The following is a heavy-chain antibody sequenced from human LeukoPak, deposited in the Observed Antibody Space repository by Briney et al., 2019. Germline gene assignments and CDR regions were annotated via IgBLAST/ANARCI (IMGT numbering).Heavy chain of an antibody. J-gene: IGHJ4*02. CDR1: GFTFSSYG. CDR2: ISYDGSNK. D-gene: IGHD3-16*01. Sequence: PGGSLRLSCAASGFTFSSYGVHWVRQAPGKGLEWVAVISYDGSNKYYADSVKGRFTISRDNSKNTLYLQMNSLRAEDTAVYYCAKDSGDRGGNFDYWGQGTLVTVSS. V-gene: IGHV3-30*18. CDR3: AKDSGDRGGNFDY.